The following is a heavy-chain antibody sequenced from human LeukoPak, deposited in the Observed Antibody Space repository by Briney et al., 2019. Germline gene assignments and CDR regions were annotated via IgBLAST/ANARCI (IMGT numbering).Heavy chain of an antibody. V-gene: IGHV4-31*03. J-gene: IGHJ3*02. Sequence: PSETLFLTCSVSGESMRTGGYYWTWIRQHPGKGLEWIGYIYYSGSTYYNPSLKDRISMSVDTSNNRFSVKLTAVTAADTAVYFCARGDGSHSYAKGFDIWGQGTLVTVSS. CDR3: ARGDGSHSYAKGFDI. D-gene: IGHD3-16*01. CDR1: GESMRTGGYY. CDR2: IYYSGST.